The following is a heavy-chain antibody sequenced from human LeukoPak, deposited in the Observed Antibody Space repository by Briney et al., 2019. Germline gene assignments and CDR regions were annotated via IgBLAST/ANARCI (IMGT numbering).Heavy chain of an antibody. CDR3: TRVGYIDEGIDY. J-gene: IGHJ4*02. V-gene: IGHV3-23*01. D-gene: IGHD5-24*01. Sequence: GGSLRLSCAASGFTFSSYAMSWVRQAPGKGLEWVSAISGSGGSTYYADSVKGRFTISRDNSKNTLYLQMNSLRAEDTAIYYCTRVGYIDEGIDYWGQGTLVTVSS. CDR1: GFTFSSYA. CDR2: ISGSGGST.